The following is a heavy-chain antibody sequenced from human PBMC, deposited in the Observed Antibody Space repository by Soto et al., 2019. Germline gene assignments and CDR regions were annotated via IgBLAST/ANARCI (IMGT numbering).Heavy chain of an antibody. D-gene: IGHD3-10*01. CDR1: GFTFISII. Sequence: EVPLVESGGGLVKPGGSLGPSVEAPGFTFISIILNWFRQAPGKGLEWVPSFSRISIYKNYADAVKGRFTISRDNAKNSLYLQMNSLSAEDTAVYYCARAYSYGLGSYLDPWGQGTLVTVSS. J-gene: IGHJ5*02. CDR2: FSRISIYK. CDR3: ARAYSYGLGSYLDP. V-gene: IGHV3-21*01.